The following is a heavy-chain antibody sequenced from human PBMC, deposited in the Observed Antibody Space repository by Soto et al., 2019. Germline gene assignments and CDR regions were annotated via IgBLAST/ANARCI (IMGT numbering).Heavy chain of an antibody. Sequence: EVQLLESGGGLVQPRGSLRLSCAASGFTFSNYAMSWVRQAPEKGLEWVSIISGSSSITYYADSVKGRFTISRDNSKNTLHLQMNSLRAEDTAVYYCAANWYENWFDPWGQGTLVTVSS. CDR1: GFTFSNYA. CDR3: AANWYENWFDP. V-gene: IGHV3-23*01. D-gene: IGHD1-1*01. CDR2: ISGSSSIT. J-gene: IGHJ5*02.